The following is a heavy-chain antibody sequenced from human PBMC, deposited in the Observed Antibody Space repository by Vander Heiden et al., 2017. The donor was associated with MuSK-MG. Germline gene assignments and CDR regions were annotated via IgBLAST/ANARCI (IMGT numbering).Heavy chain of an antibody. CDR1: GGSISSSSYY. Sequence: QLQLQESGPGLVKPSETLSLTCTVSGGSISSSSYYWGWIRQPPGKGLEWIGSIYYSGSTYYNPSLKSRVTISVDTSKNQFSLKLSSVTAADTAVYYCARVGYSSSWYYFDYWGQGTLVTVYS. J-gene: IGHJ4*02. CDR2: IYYSGST. V-gene: IGHV4-39*07. CDR3: ARVGYSSSWYYFDY. D-gene: IGHD6-13*01.